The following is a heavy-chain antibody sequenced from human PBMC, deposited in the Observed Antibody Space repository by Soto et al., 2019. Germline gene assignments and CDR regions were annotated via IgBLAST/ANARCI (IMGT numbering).Heavy chain of an antibody. D-gene: IGHD3-10*01. V-gene: IGHV3-23*01. J-gene: IGHJ4*02. CDR1: GFTFSSYA. CDR2: ISSSGANT. CDR3: ANTEYGSRSYTSILEY. Sequence: EVQLLESGGGLVQPEGSLRLSCAASGFTFSSYAMTWVRQAPGMGLEWVSTISSSGANTYYADSVKGRFTISRDTSKNTLHLQMNSLRAEDTAIYYGANTEYGSRSYTSILEYWGQGTLVTVSS.